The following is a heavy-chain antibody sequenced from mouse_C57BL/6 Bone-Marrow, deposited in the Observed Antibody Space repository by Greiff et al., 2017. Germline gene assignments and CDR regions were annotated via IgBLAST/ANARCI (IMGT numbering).Heavy chain of an antibody. CDR3: ARFSAY. Sequence: QVQLQQSGAELVRPGASVKLSCKASGYTFTDYYISWVKQRPGQGLEWIARIYPGSGNTYYNEKFKGKATLTAEKSSSTAYMQLSSLTSEDSAVYFCARFSAYWGQGTLVTVSA. CDR1: GYTFTDYY. J-gene: IGHJ3*01. CDR2: IYPGSGNT. V-gene: IGHV1-76*01.